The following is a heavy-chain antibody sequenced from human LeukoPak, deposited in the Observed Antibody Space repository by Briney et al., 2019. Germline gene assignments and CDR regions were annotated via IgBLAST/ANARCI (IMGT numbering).Heavy chain of an antibody. V-gene: IGHV4-34*01. CDR1: GGSFSGYY. CDR3: ARESYSTSGNWFDP. CDR2: INHSGST. J-gene: IGHJ5*02. D-gene: IGHD5/OR15-5a*01. Sequence: SETLSLTCAVYGGSFSGYYWSWIRQPPGKGLEWIGEINHSGSTNYNPSLKSRVTISVDTSKNQFSLKLSSVTAADTAVYYCARESYSTSGNWFDPWGQGTLVTVSS.